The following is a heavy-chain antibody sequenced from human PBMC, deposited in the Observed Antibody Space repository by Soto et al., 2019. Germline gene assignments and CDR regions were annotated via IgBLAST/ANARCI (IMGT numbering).Heavy chain of an antibody. CDR3: VRDGGGAFYPLDL. Sequence: QVQLVESGGGLVKPGGSLSLSCAASGFPFKNYFMGWIRQSPGKGLEWLSYIGINTENTYYAKSVQDRFTISRDNARNSLYLHMTSLAVEDTATYYCVRDGGGAFYPLDLWGQGTMVTVSS. D-gene: IGHD2-21*02. CDR2: IGINTENT. CDR1: GFPFKNYF. V-gene: IGHV3-11*01. J-gene: IGHJ5*02.